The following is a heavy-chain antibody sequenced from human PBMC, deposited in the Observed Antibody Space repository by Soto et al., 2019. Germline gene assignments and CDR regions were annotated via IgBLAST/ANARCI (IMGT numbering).Heavy chain of an antibody. J-gene: IGHJ4*02. D-gene: IGHD6-19*01. CDR2: IYWDDDK. CDR3: AHGAYSSGWQFDY. V-gene: IGHV2-5*02. CDR1: GFSLSTSGVG. Sequence: ESGPPLVNPTQTVTLTCTFSGFSLSTSGVGVGWIRQPPGKALEWLALIYWDDDKRYSPSLKSMLTITKDTYKNQVVLTVANRDPVDTATYYCAHGAYSSGWQFDYWGQGTLVTVSS.